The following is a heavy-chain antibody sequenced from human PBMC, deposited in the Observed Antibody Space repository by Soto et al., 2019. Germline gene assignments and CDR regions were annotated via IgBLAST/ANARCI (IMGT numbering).Heavy chain of an antibody. CDR1: GGTFSSYA. J-gene: IGHJ6*02. CDR3: ARDLWVIHLSSYYFYGMDV. V-gene: IGHV1-69*01. CDR2: IIPIFGTA. D-gene: IGHD2-21*01. Sequence: QVQLVQSGAEVKKPGSSVKVSCKASGGTFSSYAISWVRQAPGQGLEWMGGIIPIFGTANYAQKFQGRVTITADESTSTAYMELSSLRSEDTAVYYCARDLWVIHLSSYYFYGMDVWGQGTTVTVSS.